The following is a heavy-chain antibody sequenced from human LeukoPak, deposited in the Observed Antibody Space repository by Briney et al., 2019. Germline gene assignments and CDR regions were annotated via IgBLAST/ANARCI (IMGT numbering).Heavy chain of an antibody. CDR3: ARGDSGGMDY. Sequence: KHGGSLILSCAASGGSFINYNMNWVRRPPGKGLEWCASISSSSSYIYYADSVKGRFTISRDNANNSLYLQMNSLRAEETNVYYCARGDSGGMDYWGQGTLVTVSS. V-gene: IGHV3-21*01. CDR1: GGSFINYN. CDR2: ISSSSSYI. J-gene: IGHJ4*02. D-gene: IGHD3-16*01.